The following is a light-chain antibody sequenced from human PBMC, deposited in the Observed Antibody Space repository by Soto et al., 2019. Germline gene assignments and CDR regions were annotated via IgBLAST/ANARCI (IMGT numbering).Light chain of an antibody. J-gene: IGLJ1*01. CDR1: SSDVGGYDY. Sequence: QSALTQPASVSGSPGQSITISCTGTSSDVGGYDYVSWYQIHPGKAPKLMVFEVSNRPSGVSYRFSGSKSGNTASLTISGLQAEDETEYFCSSYKRTSRVYVFGTGTKVTVL. V-gene: IGLV2-14*01. CDR2: EVS. CDR3: SSYKRTSRVYV.